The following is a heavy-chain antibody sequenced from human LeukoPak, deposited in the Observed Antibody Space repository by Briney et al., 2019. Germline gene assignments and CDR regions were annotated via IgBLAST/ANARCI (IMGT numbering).Heavy chain of an antibody. Sequence: GGSLRLSCAASGINFITYALHWVRQAPGKGLEWVAVISDDGVNKYFAGSVKGRFTISRDNSKKTLYLQMNSLRVEDTAIYYCARGSRSSSWGGGAFDIWGQGTAVTVSS. CDR1: GINFITYA. CDR2: ISDDGVNK. CDR3: ARGSRSSSWGGGAFDI. V-gene: IGHV3-30-3*01. J-gene: IGHJ3*02. D-gene: IGHD6-6*01.